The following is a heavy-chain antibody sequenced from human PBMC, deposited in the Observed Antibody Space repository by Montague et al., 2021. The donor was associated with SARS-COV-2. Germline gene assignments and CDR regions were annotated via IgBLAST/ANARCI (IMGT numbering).Heavy chain of an antibody. D-gene: IGHD1-26*01. CDR2: IHYSGST. V-gene: IGHV4-39*01. CDR1: GGSISSSSYY. J-gene: IGHJ6*02. CDR3: ARLWDTLYYYYGMDV. Sequence: SETLSLTCAVSGGSISSSSYYWGWIRQPPGKGLEWIGSIHYSGSTYYNPSLKSRVSISVDTSKNQFSLKLSSVTAADTAVYYCARLWDTLYYYYGMDVWGQGTTVTVSS.